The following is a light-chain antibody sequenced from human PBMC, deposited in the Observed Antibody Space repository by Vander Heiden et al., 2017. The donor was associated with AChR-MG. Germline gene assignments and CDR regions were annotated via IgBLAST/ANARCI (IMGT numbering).Light chain of an antibody. CDR3: QQYYSTPRT. CDR2: WAS. CDR1: QSVLYSSNNKNY. Sequence: IVIAQSPDSLAGSLGERATINCKSSQSVLYSSNNKNYLAWYQQKPGQPPKLLIYWASTRESGFPDRFSGSGSGTDFTLTISSLQAEDVAVYYCQQYYSTPRTFGQGTKLEIK. V-gene: IGKV4-1*01. J-gene: IGKJ2*01.